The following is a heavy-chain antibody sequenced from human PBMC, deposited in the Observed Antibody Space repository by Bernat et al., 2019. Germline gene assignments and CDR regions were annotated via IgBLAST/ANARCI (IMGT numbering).Heavy chain of an antibody. V-gene: IGHV4-30-2*01. J-gene: IGHJ4*02. CDR1: GGSISSGGYS. D-gene: IGHD3-22*01. Sequence: QLQLQESGSGLVKPSQTLSLTCAVSGGSISSGGYSWSWIRQPPGKGLEWIGYIYHSGSTYYNPSLKRRVTRSVDRAKNQFSLKLSSVTAADTAVYYCARGSSGYFGSLFDYWGQGTLVTVSS. CDR3: ARGSSGYFGSLFDY. CDR2: IYHSGST.